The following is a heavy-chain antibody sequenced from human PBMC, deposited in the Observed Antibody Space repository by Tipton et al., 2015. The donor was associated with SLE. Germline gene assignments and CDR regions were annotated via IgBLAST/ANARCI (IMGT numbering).Heavy chain of an antibody. Sequence: TLSLTCTVSGGSISSHYWSWIRQPPGKGLEWIGYIYFTGSTNYNPSLKSRVTISVDMSKNQFSLKLTSVTAADTAVYYCARERGDAFDIWGQGTMVTVSS. CDR2: IYFTGST. CDR1: GGSISSHY. J-gene: IGHJ3*02. D-gene: IGHD3-10*01. V-gene: IGHV4-59*11. CDR3: ARERGDAFDI.